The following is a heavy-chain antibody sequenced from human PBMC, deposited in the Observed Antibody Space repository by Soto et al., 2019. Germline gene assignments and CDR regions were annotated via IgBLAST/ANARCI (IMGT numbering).Heavy chain of an antibody. D-gene: IGHD1-7*01. Sequence: ASVKVSSKASGYTSTTYGGSWGRQALGQKLQWMVWIRASTGYTNYAQKFQGRVTITTDTSTITADNEQWSLISDDTTVYYCGRGPDADGTRWYVGYFDYWGQGTLVTVSS. V-gene: IGHV1-18*04. CDR3: GRGPDADGTRWYVGYFDY. CDR1: GYTSTTYG. J-gene: IGHJ4*02. CDR2: IRASTGYT.